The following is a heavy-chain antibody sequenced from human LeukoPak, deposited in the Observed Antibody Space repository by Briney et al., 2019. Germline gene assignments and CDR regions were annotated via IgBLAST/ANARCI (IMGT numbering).Heavy chain of an antibody. CDR1: GFTFSTHW. V-gene: IGHV3-74*01. CDR3: ARDGLAAAADY. CDR2: IKGDGTST. J-gene: IGHJ4*02. D-gene: IGHD6-13*01. Sequence: PGGSLRLSCTVSGFTFSTHWMRWVRQAPGKGLVWVSHIKGDGTSTNYADSVKGRFTISRDNAKNTLFLQMNSLRAEDTAVYYCARDGLAAAADYWGQGTLVIVSS.